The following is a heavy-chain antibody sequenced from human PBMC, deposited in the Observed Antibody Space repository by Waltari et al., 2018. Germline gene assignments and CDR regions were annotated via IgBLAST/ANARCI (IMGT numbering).Heavy chain of an antibody. Sequence: EVQLVESGGGLVQPGGSLRLSCAGSGFTFGVPSMHWIRPAPGKGLEWVSYISASSAGIYYADSVKGRFTISRDNAKNLLFLQMSNLGAEDMAVYYCATEPAPGAGINYWGQGILVTVSS. D-gene: IGHD6-19*01. CDR2: ISASSAGI. V-gene: IGHV3-48*01. CDR3: ATEPAPGAGINY. CDR1: GFTFGVPS. J-gene: IGHJ4*02.